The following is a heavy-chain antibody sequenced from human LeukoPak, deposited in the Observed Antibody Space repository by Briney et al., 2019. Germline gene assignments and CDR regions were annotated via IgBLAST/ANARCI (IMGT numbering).Heavy chain of an antibody. Sequence: ASVKVSCKASGYTFTGYYMHWARQAPGQGLEWMGWINPNSGGTNYAQTSQDRVTMTRDTSISTAYMELRRPRSDDTAVYYCARSDTIVGVAPGGNWGQGTLVTVSS. J-gene: IGHJ4*02. CDR1: GYTFTGYY. CDR3: ARSDTIVGVAPGGN. D-gene: IGHD3-3*01. V-gene: IGHV1-2*02. CDR2: INPNSGGT.